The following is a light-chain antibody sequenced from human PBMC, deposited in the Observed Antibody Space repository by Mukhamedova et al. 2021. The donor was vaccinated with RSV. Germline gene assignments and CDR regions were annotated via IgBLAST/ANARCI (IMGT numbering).Light chain of an antibody. Sequence: WYQRRVHGKAPKVLIYKASSLEGGVPSRFRGSGSETEFTLTISSLQPDDFASYYCQQYKSFPYTFGQGTKLE. J-gene: IGKJ2*01. CDR2: KAS. CDR3: QQYKSFPYT. V-gene: IGKV1-5*03.